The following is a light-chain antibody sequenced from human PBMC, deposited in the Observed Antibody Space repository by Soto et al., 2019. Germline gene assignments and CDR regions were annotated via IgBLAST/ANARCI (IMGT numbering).Light chain of an antibody. CDR2: GAS. CDR1: QSVRSN. CDR3: QQYVSSGT. V-gene: IGKV3-20*01. Sequence: IVLTQYPGTLSLSPGERATLSCRASQSVRSNLAWYQQKPGQAPRLLIYGASNRATGIPDRFSGSGSGTDFTLTISRLEPEDFAVYYCQQYVSSGTFGQGTKVDIK. J-gene: IGKJ1*01.